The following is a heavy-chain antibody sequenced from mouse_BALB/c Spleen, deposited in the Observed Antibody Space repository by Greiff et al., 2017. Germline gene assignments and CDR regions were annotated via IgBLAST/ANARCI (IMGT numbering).Heavy chain of an antibody. D-gene: IGHD2-1*01. CDR3: ARHPDCNSPEFAY. Sequence: VQRVESGGDLVKPGGSLKLSCAASGFTFSSYGMSWVRQTPDKRLEWVATISSGGSYTYYPDSVKGRFTISRDNAKNTLYLQMSSLKSEDTAMYYCARHPDCNSPEFAYWGQGTLVTVSA. V-gene: IGHV5-6*01. CDR1: GFTFSSYG. CDR2: ISSGGSYT. J-gene: IGHJ3*01.